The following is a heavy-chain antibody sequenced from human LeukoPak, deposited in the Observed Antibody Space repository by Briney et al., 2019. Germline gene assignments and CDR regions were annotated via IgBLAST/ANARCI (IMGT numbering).Heavy chain of an antibody. J-gene: IGHJ3*02. V-gene: IGHV3-23*01. CDR3: ASLSGASIFGVVISAFDI. Sequence: GGSLRLSCAASGFTFSSYAMSWVRQAPGKGLEWVSAISGSGGSTYYADSVKGRFTISRDNSKNTLYLQMNSLRDEDTAVYYCASLSGASIFGVVISAFDIWGQGTMVTVSS. D-gene: IGHD3-3*01. CDR1: GFTFSSYA. CDR2: ISGSGGST.